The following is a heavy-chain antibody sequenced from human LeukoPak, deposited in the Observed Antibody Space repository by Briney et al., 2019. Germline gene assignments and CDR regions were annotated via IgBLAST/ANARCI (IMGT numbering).Heavy chain of an antibody. D-gene: IGHD3-3*01. CDR3: ARRHYDFWSKWFDP. J-gene: IGHJ5*02. CDR1: GESFSGYY. CDR2: INHSGST. Sequence: SETLSLTCAVYGESFSGYYWSWIRQPPGKGLEWIGEINHSGSTNYNPSLKSRVTISVDTSKNQFSLKLSSVTAADTAVYYCARRHYDFWSKWFDPWGQGTLVTVSS. V-gene: IGHV4-34*01.